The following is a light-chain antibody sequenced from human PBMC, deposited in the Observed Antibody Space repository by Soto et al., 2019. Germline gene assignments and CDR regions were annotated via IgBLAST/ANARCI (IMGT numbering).Light chain of an antibody. J-gene: IGKJ4*01. CDR1: QSVKNY. V-gene: IGKV3-11*01. CDR2: DAS. Sequence: EIVLTQSPATLSLSPGERATLSCRASQSVKNYLAWYQQKPGQAPRLLIYDASNRATGIPARFSGSGSGTDFTLTISSLEPEDSAVYYCQQRSNWPPVTFGGGTK. CDR3: QQRSNWPPVT.